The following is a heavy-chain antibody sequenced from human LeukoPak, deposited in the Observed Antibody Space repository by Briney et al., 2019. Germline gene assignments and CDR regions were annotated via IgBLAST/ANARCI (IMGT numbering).Heavy chain of an antibody. D-gene: IGHD3-3*01. Sequence: GGSLRLSCAASGFTFSSYEMNWVRQAPGKGLEWVSYISSSGSTIYYADSVKGRFTVSRDNSKSTLYLQMNSLRAEDTAVYYCAKVMDFWSGYYGGDFDYWGQGTLVTVSS. CDR1: GFTFSSYE. J-gene: IGHJ4*02. V-gene: IGHV3-48*03. CDR2: ISSSGSTI. CDR3: AKVMDFWSGYYGGDFDY.